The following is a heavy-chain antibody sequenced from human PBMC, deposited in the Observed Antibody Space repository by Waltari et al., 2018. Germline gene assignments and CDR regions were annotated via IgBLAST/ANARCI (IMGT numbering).Heavy chain of an antibody. CDR1: GGSISSSNW. J-gene: IGHJ6*02. D-gene: IGHD6-13*01. CDR3: AKGGGSSWDWGQDYYYYGMDV. CDR2: IYHSGST. V-gene: IGHV4-4*02. Sequence: QVQLQESGPGLVKPSGTLSLTCAVSGGSISSSNWWSWVRQPPGQGLEWIGEIYHSGSTNYNPSLKSRVTISVDKSKNQFSLKLSSVTAADTAVYYCAKGGGSSWDWGQDYYYYGMDVWGQGTTVTVSS.